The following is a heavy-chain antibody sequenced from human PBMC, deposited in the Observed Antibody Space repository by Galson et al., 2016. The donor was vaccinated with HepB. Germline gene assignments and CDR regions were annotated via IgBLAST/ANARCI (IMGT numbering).Heavy chain of an antibody. D-gene: IGHD1-20*01. J-gene: IGHJ6*02. CDR1: GGSINTCSFY. CDR3: ARRRITTRPRYSLGLDV. V-gene: IGHV4-39*07. CDR2: IHYGGNT. Sequence: SETLSLTCTVPGGSINTCSFYWGWIRQSPGKGLEWIGTIHYGGNTYYNLSLKSRVTISVDTSKNQFSLRLRSVTAADTAIYYCARRRITTRPRYSLGLDVWGQGTTVTVSS.